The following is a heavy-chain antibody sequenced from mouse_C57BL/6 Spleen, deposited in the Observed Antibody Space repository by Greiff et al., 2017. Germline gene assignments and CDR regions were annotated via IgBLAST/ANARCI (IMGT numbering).Heavy chain of an antibody. Sequence: EVMLVESGEGLVKPGGSLKLSCAASGFTFSSYAMSWVRQTPEKRLEWVAYISSGGDYIYYADTVKGRFPISRDNARNTLYLQMSSLKSEDTALYYRTRASTTGDYFDYWGQGTTLTVSS. CDR1: GFTFSSYA. V-gene: IGHV5-9-1*02. CDR2: ISSGGDYI. D-gene: IGHD1-1*01. J-gene: IGHJ2*01. CDR3: TRASTTGDYFDY.